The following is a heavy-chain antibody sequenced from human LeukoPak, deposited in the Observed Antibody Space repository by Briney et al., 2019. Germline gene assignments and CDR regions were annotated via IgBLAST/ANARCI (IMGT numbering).Heavy chain of an antibody. CDR3: ARADYYYDSSGTWHAFDI. D-gene: IGHD3-22*01. CDR1: GGSISSYY. Sequence: SETLSLTCTVSGGSISSYYWSWIRQPAGKGLEWIGRIYTSGSTNYNPSLKSRVTMSVDTSKNQFSLKLSSVAAADTAVYYCARADYYYDSSGTWHAFDIWGQGTMVTVPS. V-gene: IGHV4-4*07. CDR2: IYTSGST. J-gene: IGHJ3*02.